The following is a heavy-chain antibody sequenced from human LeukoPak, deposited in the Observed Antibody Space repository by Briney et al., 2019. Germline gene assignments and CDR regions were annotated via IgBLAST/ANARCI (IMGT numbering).Heavy chain of an antibody. CDR3: ARDAPYYYDSSGPWH. Sequence: AGGSLRLSCAASGFTFSRYWMHWVRQAPGKGLVWVSRIESDGSTTTYADSVKGRFTISRDNAKNSLYLQMNSLRAEDTAVYYCARDAPYYYDSSGPWHWGQGTLVTVSS. D-gene: IGHD3-22*01. CDR1: GFTFSRYW. V-gene: IGHV3-74*01. J-gene: IGHJ4*02. CDR2: IESDGSTT.